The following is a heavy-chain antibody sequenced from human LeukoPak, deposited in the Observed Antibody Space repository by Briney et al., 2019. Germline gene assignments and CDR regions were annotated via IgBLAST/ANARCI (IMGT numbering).Heavy chain of an antibody. Sequence: GGSLRLSCAASGFTFSSYSMNWVRQAPGKGLEWVSSISSSSNYIYYADSVKGRFTISRDNAKNSLYLQMNSLRAEDTAVYYCARDQGSLTRSWYTGYWGQGTQVTVPS. D-gene: IGHD6-13*01. V-gene: IGHV3-21*01. CDR2: ISSSSNYI. CDR1: GFTFSSYS. CDR3: ARDQGSLTRSWYTGY. J-gene: IGHJ4*02.